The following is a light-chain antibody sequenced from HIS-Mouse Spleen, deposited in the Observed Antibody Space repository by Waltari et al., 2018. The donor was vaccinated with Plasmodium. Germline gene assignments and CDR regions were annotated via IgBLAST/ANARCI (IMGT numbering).Light chain of an antibody. CDR1: SSAVGGYNY. V-gene: IGLV2-8*01. Sequence: QSALTQPPSASGSPGPSVTISCTGTSSAVGGYNYVPWYQQHPGTAPKLMIYEVSKRPSGVPDRFSGSKSGNTASLTVSGLQAEDEADYYCSSYAGSNNLVFGGGTKLTVL. J-gene: IGLJ2*01. CDR2: EVS. CDR3: SSYAGSNNLV.